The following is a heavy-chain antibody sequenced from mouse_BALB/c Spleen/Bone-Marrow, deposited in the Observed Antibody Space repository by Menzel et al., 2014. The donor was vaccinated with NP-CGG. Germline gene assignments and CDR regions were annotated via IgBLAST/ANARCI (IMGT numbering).Heavy chain of an antibody. V-gene: IGHV2-6-7*01. D-gene: IGHD4-1*01. Sequence: VQLVESGPGLVAPSQSLSITCTVSGFSLTGYGVNWVRQPPGKGLEWLGMIWGDGSTDYNSALKSRLSISKGNSKSQVFLKMNSLQTDDTARYYCARTLGHYAMDYWGQGTSVTVSS. J-gene: IGHJ4*01. CDR3: ARTLGHYAMDY. CDR2: IWGDGST. CDR1: GFSLTGYG.